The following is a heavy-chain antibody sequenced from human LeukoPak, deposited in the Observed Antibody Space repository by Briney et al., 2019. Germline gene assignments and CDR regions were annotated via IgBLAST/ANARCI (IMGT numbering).Heavy chain of an antibody. CDR3: AKFGPRLRSYYYYMDV. Sequence: GGSLRLSCAASGFSFSSYWMSWVRQAPGKGLEWVSAISGSGGSTYYADSVKGRFTISRDNSKNTLYLQMNSLRPEDTAVYYCAKFGPRLRSYYYYMDVWGKGTTVTISS. D-gene: IGHD4-17*01. J-gene: IGHJ6*03. V-gene: IGHV3-23*01. CDR1: GFSFSSYW. CDR2: ISGSGGST.